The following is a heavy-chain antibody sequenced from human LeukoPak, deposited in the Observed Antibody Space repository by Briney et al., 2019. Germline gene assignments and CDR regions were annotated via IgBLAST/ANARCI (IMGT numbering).Heavy chain of an antibody. J-gene: IGHJ4*02. CDR2: ISGSGGST. Sequence: GGSLRLSCAASGFTFSSYAMSWVRQAPGKGLEWVSAISGSGGSTYYADSVKGRFTISRDNSKNTLYLQMNSLRAEDTAVYYRAKAGDYDFWSGYYTDYWGQGTLVTVSS. CDR3: AKAGDYDFWSGYYTDY. D-gene: IGHD3-3*01. CDR1: GFTFSSYA. V-gene: IGHV3-23*01.